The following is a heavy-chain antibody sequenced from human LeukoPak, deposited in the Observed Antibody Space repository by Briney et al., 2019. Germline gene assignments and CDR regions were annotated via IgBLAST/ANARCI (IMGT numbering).Heavy chain of an antibody. Sequence: GGSLRLSCAASGFTFSSYDMHWVRQATGKGLEWVSAIGTAGDTYYPGSVKGRFTISRENAKNSLYLQMNSLRAGDTAVYYCAKEERGYSYGYRGHFDYWGQGTLVTVSS. J-gene: IGHJ4*02. CDR1: GFTFSSYD. CDR3: AKEERGYSYGYRGHFDY. V-gene: IGHV3-13*01. D-gene: IGHD5-18*01. CDR2: IGTAGDT.